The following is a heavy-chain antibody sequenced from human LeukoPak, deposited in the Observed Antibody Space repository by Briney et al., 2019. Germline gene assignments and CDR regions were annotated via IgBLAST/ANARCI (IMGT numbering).Heavy chain of an antibody. J-gene: IGHJ5*02. CDR1: GFTFSSYA. V-gene: IGHV3-23*01. CDR3: PKVPWVVVVPASIGNWFDP. CDR2: ISGSGGST. D-gene: IGHD2-2*01. Sequence: GGSLRLSCAASGFTFSSYAMSWVRQAPGKGLEWVSAISGSGGSTYYADSVKGRFTISRDNSKNTLYLQMNSLRAEDTAVYYCPKVPWVVVVPASIGNWFDPWGQGTLVTVSS.